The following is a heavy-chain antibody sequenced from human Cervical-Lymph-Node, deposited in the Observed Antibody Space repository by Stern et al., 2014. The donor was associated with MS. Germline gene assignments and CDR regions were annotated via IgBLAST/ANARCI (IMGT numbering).Heavy chain of an antibody. V-gene: IGHV4-59*11. CDR2: VYYTGTT. CDR3: ARDEGGSYDH. J-gene: IGHJ4*02. Sequence: QVQLQESGPGLVKPAETLSLTCTISGGSITSHYWSWIRQPPGKGLAYIGYVYYTGTTTYNPSLNGRVAISVDTSKNQFFLKLSSVTAADTAVYFCARDEGGSYDHWGQGTLVTVSS. CDR1: GGSITSHY. D-gene: IGHD1-26*01.